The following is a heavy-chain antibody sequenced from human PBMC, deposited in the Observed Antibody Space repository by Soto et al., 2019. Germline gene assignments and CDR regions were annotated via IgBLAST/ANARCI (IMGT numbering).Heavy chain of an antibody. CDR1: GFSFSSYS. Sequence: VQLVESGGGLVQPGGSLRLSCAASGFSFSSYSMNWVRQAPGKGLEWVSYISFGSTTIYYADSVKGRFTISRDNAKDSLFLQMNSLRAEDTAVYYCARKARDSSSRTIGMDVWGQGTTVTVSS. CDR3: ARKARDSSSRTIGMDV. V-gene: IGHV3-48*01. D-gene: IGHD6-13*01. CDR2: ISFGSTTI. J-gene: IGHJ6*02.